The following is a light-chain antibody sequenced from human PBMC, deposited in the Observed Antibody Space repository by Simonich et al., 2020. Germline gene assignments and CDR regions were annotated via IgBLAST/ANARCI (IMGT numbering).Light chain of an antibody. V-gene: IGLV2-14*01. Sequence: QSALTQPASVSGSPGQSITISCTRTSSDVGGYNYVSWYQQHPGKAPKLMIYDVSNRPSGVSKRFSGSKSGNTASLTISGLQAEDEADYYCSSYTSSSTWVFGGGTKLTVL. J-gene: IGLJ3*02. CDR1: SSDVGGYNY. CDR2: DVS. CDR3: SSYTSSSTWV.